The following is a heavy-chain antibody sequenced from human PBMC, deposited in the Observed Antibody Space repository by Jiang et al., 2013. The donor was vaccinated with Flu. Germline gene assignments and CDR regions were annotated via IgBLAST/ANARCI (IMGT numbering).Heavy chain of an antibody. D-gene: IGHD1-26*01. CDR3: ARPPGVGATVWRDAFDI. V-gene: IGHV3-30-3*01. J-gene: IGHJ3*02. CDR1: GFTFSSYA. CDR2: ISYDGSK. Sequence: VQLLESGGGVVQPGRSLRLSCAASGFTFSSYAMHWVRQAPGKGLEWVAVISYDGSKYYADSVKGRFTISRDNSKNTLYVQMNSLRAEDTAVYYCARPPGVGATVWRDAFDIWGQGTMVTVSS.